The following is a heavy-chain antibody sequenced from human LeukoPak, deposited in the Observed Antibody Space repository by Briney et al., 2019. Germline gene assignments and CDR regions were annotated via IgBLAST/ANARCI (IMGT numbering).Heavy chain of an antibody. J-gene: IGHJ6*02. CDR1: GGTFSSYA. D-gene: IGHD1-26*01. CDR2: IIPIFGTA. CDR3: ASHSGSYSGMRYYYYGMDV. V-gene: IGHV1-69*13. Sequence: SVKVSCKASGGTFSSYAISWVRQAPGQGLEWMGGIIPIFGTANYAQKFQGRVTITADESTSTAYTELSSLRSEDTAVYYCASHSGSYSGMRYYYYGMDVWGQGTTVTVSS.